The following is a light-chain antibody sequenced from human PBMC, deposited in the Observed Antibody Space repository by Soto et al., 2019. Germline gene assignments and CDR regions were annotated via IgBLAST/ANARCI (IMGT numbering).Light chain of an antibody. CDR1: SSDIGDYKY. V-gene: IGLV2-14*01. CDR3: SSYTSSDTPYV. CDR2: VNS. J-gene: IGLJ1*01. Sequence: QSALTQPASVSGSPGQSITISCTGTSSDIGDYKYVSWYQQHPDKAPKLIIFVNSNRPSGISNRFSASKSGNTASLTISGLQAEHEADYYCSSYTSSDTPYVFGTGTKLTVL.